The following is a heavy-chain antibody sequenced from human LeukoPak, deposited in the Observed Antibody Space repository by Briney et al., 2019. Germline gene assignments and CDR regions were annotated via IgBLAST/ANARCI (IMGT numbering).Heavy chain of an antibody. J-gene: IGHJ4*02. V-gene: IGHV3-23*01. D-gene: IGHD1-26*01. CDR1: GFTFSSYG. CDR3: ASRIVGTPDYFDF. CDR2: ISGSGSNT. Sequence: PGGSLRLSCAASGFTFSSYGMSWVRQAPGRGLEWVSAISGSGSNTYYADSVKGRFTISRDNAKNSLYLQMSSLRVEDTAVYYCASRIVGTPDYFDFWGQGTLVTVSS.